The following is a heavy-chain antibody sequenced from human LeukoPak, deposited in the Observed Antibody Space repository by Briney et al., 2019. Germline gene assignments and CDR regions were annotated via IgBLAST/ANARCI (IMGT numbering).Heavy chain of an antibody. D-gene: IGHD3-22*01. V-gene: IGHV4-39*01. CDR1: GGSISSSSYY. CDR3: AGAYYYDSSGSEDYFDY. CDR2: IYYSGST. J-gene: IGHJ4*02. Sequence: KPSETLSLTCTVSGGSISSSSYYWGWIRQPPGKGLEWIGSIYYSGSTYYNPSLKSRVTISVDTSKNQFSLKLSSVTAAETALYYCAGAYYYDSSGSEDYFDYWGQGTLVTVSS.